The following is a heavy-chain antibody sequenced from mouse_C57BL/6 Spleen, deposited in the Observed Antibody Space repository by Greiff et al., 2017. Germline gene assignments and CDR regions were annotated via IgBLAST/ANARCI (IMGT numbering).Heavy chain of an antibody. V-gene: IGHV1-53*01. Sequence: QVQLQQPGTELVKPGASLKLSCKASGYTFTSYWMHWVKQRPGQGLEWIGNINPSNGGTNYNDKFKSKDTLTVDKASSTAYMQISSLTSEDSAVYDCARGEFYYFDYWGQGTTLTVSS. CDR3: ARGEFYYFDY. J-gene: IGHJ2*01. CDR2: INPSNGGT. CDR1: GYTFTSYW.